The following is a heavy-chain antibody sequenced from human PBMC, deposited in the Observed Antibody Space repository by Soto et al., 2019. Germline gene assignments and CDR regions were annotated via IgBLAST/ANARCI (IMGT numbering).Heavy chain of an antibody. CDR2: INPNSGGT. V-gene: IGHV1-2*04. CDR1: GYTFTGYY. J-gene: IGHJ6*03. Sequence: ASVKVSCKASGYTFTGYYMHWVRQAPGQGLEWMGWINPNSGGTNYAQKFQGWVTMTRETSISKAYMELSRLRSDDTAVYYCAREAGGRSDILTGYWYYYYYMDVWGKGTTVTVSS. D-gene: IGHD3-9*01. CDR3: AREAGGRSDILTGYWYYYYYMDV.